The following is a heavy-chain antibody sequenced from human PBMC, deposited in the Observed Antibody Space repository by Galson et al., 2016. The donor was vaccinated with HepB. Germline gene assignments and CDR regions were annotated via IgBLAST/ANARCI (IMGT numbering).Heavy chain of an antibody. J-gene: IGHJ4*02. V-gene: IGHV4-31*03. CDR1: GDSISSGNYF. CDR2: IYYSGST. D-gene: IGHD3-3*01. CDR3: VRERNYHSRGGFDY. Sequence: TLSLTCTVSGDSISSGNYFWSWIRQHPRKGLEWIGYIYYSGSTYYNPSLKSRVTISVDTSKNQFSLKLSSVTAADTAVYYCVRERNYHSRGGFDYWGQGTLFDVSS.